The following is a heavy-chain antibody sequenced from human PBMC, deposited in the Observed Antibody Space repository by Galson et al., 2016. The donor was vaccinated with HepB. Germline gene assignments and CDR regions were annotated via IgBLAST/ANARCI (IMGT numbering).Heavy chain of an antibody. V-gene: IGHV3-23*01. D-gene: IGHD1/OR15-1a*01. J-gene: IGHJ4*02. CDR3: AKGTTLQVHFGYFDH. CDR2: ISSSGDST. CDR1: GFTVSSTY. Sequence: SLRLSCAASGFTVSSTYMTWVRQAPGKGLEWVSDISSSGDSTYYADSVKGRFTISRDNSKNTLNLQMNSLRVEDTAVYYCAKGTTLQVHFGYFDHWGQGTLVTVSS.